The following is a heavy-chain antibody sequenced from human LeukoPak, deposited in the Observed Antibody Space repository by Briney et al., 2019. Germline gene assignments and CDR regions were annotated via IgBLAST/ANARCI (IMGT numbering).Heavy chain of an antibody. V-gene: IGHV3-30-3*01. CDR1: GFTFSSYA. CDR3: ARDRGLDYGDYYYYGMDV. CDR2: ISYDGSNK. Sequence: GGSLRLSCAASGFTFSSYAMHWVRQAPGKGLEWVAVISYDGSNKYYADSVKGRFTISRDNSKNTLYLQMNSLRDEDTAVYYCARDRGLDYGDYYYYGMDVWGQGTTVTVSS. D-gene: IGHD4-17*01. J-gene: IGHJ6*02.